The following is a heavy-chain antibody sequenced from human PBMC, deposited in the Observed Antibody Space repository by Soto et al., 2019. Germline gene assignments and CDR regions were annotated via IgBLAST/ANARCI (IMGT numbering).Heavy chain of an antibody. CDR2: IYYSGST. J-gene: IGHJ4*02. V-gene: IGHV4-31*03. CDR3: ARYCSGGSCYSGSGRVFDY. Sequence: QVQLQESGPGLVKPSQTLSLTCTVSGGSISSGGYYWSWIRQHPGKGLEWIGYIYYSGSTYYNPSLKSRVTISVDTSKNQFSLKLSSVTAADTAVYYCARYCSGGSCYSGSGRVFDYWGQGTLVTVSS. CDR1: GGSISSGGYY. D-gene: IGHD2-15*01.